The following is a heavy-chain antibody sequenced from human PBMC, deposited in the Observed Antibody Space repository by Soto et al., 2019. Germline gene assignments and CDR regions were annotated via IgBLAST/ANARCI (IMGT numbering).Heavy chain of an antibody. J-gene: IGHJ6*02. V-gene: IGHV3-7*03. CDR1: GFTFSSYW. D-gene: IGHD3-3*01. Sequence: GGSLRLSCAASGFTFSSYWMSWVRQAPGKGLEWVANIKQDGSEKYYVDSVKGRFTISRDNAKNSLYLQMNSLRAEDTAVYYCARSRVTIFGVVITGYYHYYYGMDAWGQGTTVTVSS. CDR3: ARSRVTIFGVVITGYYHYYYGMDA. CDR2: IKQDGSEK.